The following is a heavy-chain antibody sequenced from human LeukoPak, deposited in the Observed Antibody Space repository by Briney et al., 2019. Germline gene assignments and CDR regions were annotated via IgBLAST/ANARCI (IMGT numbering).Heavy chain of an antibody. CDR2: ISGSGGRT. D-gene: IGHD3-16*01. V-gene: IGHV3-23*01. Sequence: HPGGSLRLSCAASGFTFSSYAMSCVRQAPGKRLEWVSGISGSGGRTYYADSVKGRFTIPRDNFKNTLYLQMSSLRVEDTAVYYCAKMWQLVGEFDYWGQGTLVTVSS. CDR3: AKMWQLVGEFDY. J-gene: IGHJ4*02. CDR1: GFTFSSYA.